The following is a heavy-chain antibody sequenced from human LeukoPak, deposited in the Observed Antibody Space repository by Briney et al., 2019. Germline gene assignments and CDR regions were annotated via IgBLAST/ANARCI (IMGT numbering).Heavy chain of an antibody. V-gene: IGHV3-64D*06. CDR2: ISSNGATT. CDR1: GFTFNRFY. CDR3: VKDRSIAAPNNDFFDS. D-gene: IGHD6-6*01. Sequence: GGSLRLSCSASGFTFNRFYLHWVRQAPGKGLEFVSHISSNGATTYYADSVKGRFTISRDNSKNTLYLQMSSLRADDTAVYYCVKDRSIAAPNNDFFDSWGQGALVTASS. J-gene: IGHJ4*02.